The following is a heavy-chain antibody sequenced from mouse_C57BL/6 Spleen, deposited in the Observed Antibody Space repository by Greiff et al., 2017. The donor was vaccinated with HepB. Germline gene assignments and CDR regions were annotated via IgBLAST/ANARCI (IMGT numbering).Heavy chain of an antibody. D-gene: IGHD4-1*01. CDR3: ARMNWVEYAMDY. Sequence: VQLQQSGPELVKPGASVKISCKASGYAISSSWMNWVKQRPGKGLERIGRIYPGDGDTNYNGKFKGKATLTADESSSTAYMQLSSLASEDSAVYVCARMNWVEYAMDYWGQGTSVTVSS. CDR2: IYPGDGDT. V-gene: IGHV1-82*01. CDR1: GYAISSSW. J-gene: IGHJ4*01.